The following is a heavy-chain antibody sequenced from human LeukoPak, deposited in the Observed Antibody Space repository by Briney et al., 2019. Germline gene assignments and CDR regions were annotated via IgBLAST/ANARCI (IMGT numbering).Heavy chain of an antibody. J-gene: IGHJ4*02. V-gene: IGHV4-38-2*01. CDR3: ARFGGLIH. CDR2: IYHSGST. D-gene: IGHD2-15*01. Sequence: SETLSLTCAVSGYSISSGYYWGWIRQPPGKGLEWIGSIYHSGSTYYSPSLKSRVTISVDTSKNQFSLKLSSLTAADTAVYYCARFGGLIHWGQGTLVTVSS. CDR1: GYSISSGYY.